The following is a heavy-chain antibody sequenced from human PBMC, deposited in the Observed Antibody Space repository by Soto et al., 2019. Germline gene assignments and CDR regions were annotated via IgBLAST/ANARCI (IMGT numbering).Heavy chain of an antibody. CDR2: ISSSSSTI. J-gene: IGHJ6*02. Sequence: GGSLRLSCAASGFTFSSYSMNWVRQAPGKGLEWVSYISSSSSTIYYADSVKGRFTISRDNAKNSLYLQMNSLRAEDTAVYYCARAFENFVFCDYSVNIRYYYYGMDVWGQGTTVTVSS. CDR1: GFTFSSYS. V-gene: IGHV3-48*01. D-gene: IGHD4-17*01. CDR3: ARAFENFVFCDYSVNIRYYYYGMDV.